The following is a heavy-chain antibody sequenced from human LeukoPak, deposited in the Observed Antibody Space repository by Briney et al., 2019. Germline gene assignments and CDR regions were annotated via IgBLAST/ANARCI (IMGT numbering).Heavy chain of an antibody. CDR1: GFTFSSYA. V-gene: IGHV3-23*01. Sequence: PGGSLRLSCAASGFTFSSYAMSWVRQAPGKGLEWVSAISGSGGSTYYADSVKGRFTISRDNAKNSLYLQMNSLRAEDTAVYYCARLKIYCTGGVCLSPIDYWGQGTLVTVSS. D-gene: IGHD2-8*02. J-gene: IGHJ4*02. CDR2: ISGSGGST. CDR3: ARLKIYCTGGVCLSPIDY.